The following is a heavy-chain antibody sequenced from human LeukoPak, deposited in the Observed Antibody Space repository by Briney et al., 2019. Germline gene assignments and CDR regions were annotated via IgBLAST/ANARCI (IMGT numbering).Heavy chain of an antibody. V-gene: IGHV3-21*01. Sequence: PGGSLRLSCAASGFTFSSYSMNRVRQAPGKGLEWVSSISSSSSYIYYADSVKGRFTISRDNAKNSLYLQMNSLRAEDTAVYYCAREGGSYWVYWGQGTLVTVSS. D-gene: IGHD1-26*01. J-gene: IGHJ4*02. CDR2: ISSSSSYI. CDR1: GFTFSSYS. CDR3: AREGGSYWVY.